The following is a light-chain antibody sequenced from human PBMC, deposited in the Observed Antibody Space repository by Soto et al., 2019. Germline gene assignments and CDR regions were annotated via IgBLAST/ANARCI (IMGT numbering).Light chain of an antibody. CDR2: EVT. V-gene: IGLV2-8*01. J-gene: IGLJ3*02. Sequence: QSALTQPPSASGSPGQSVTISCTGTSSDVGAYNYVSWYQQHAGKAPKLVIYEVTKRPSGVPDRFSGSKSANTASLTVSGLQAEDEADYYFSSFASSNTWVFGGGTKLTFL. CDR3: SSFASSNTWV. CDR1: SSDVGAYNY.